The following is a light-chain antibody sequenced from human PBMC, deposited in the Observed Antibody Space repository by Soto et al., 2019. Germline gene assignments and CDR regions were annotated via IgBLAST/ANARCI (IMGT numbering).Light chain of an antibody. CDR1: QSVSTR. CDR2: DAS. CDR3: QQYSVYWT. V-gene: IGKV1-5*02. J-gene: IGKJ1*01. Sequence: DIQMTQSPSSLSASVGDRVTIICRASQSVSTRLAWYQQKPGKAPKVLIYDASSWAGGVPSRFTGSGSGTEFTLTINSLQPDDFATDYCQQYSVYWTVGQGTKVDIK.